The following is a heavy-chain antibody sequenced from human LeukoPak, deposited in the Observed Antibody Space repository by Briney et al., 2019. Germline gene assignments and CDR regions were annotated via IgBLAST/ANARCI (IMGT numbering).Heavy chain of an antibody. V-gene: IGHV3-11*01. D-gene: IGHD3-9*01. CDR3: ARAWFYDILTGWPPFDY. J-gene: IGHJ4*02. CDR1: GFTFSDYY. Sequence: PGGSLRLSCAASGFTFSDYYMSWIRQAPGKGLEWVSYISSSGSTIYYADSVKGRFTISRDNAKNSLYLQMHSLRAEDTAVYYCARAWFYDILTGWPPFDYWGQGTLVTVSS. CDR2: ISSSGSTI.